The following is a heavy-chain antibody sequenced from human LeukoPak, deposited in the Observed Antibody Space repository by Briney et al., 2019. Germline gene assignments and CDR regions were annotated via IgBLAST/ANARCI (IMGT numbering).Heavy chain of an antibody. CDR3: ARDYHDFWSGYPPTAFDY. Sequence: ASVKVSCKASGYTFTSYAMNWVRQAPGQGLEWMGWINTNTGNPTYAQGFTGRFVFSLDTSVSTAYLQISSLKAEDIAVYYCARDYHDFWSGYPPTAFDYWGQGTLVTVSS. CDR1: GYTFTSYA. D-gene: IGHD3-3*01. V-gene: IGHV7-4-1*02. J-gene: IGHJ4*02. CDR2: INTNTGNP.